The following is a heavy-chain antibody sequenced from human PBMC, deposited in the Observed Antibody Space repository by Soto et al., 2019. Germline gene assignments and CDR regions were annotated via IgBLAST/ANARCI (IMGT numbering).Heavy chain of an antibody. Sequence: EVQFLESGGGLVQPGGSLRLSCAASGFTFSSYAMKWVRQAPGKGLEWVSLIGESGTPTYYADSVKGRFNIARDNSGNTLFLELYSLRAEDTAVYYCASYIPGVRYYGMDVWGQGTTVTVAS. CDR2: IGESGTPT. J-gene: IGHJ6*02. CDR1: GFTFSSYA. CDR3: ASYIPGVRYYGMDV. D-gene: IGHD2-2*01. V-gene: IGHV3-23*01.